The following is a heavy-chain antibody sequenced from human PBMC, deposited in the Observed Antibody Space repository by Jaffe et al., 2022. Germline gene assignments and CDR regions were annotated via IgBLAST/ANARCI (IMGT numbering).Heavy chain of an antibody. CDR1: GFTVSSNY. CDR2: IYSGGST. V-gene: IGHV3-66*02. CDR3: ARDTPEGYYYYYMDV. J-gene: IGHJ6*03. Sequence: EVQLVESGGGLVQPGGSLRLSCAASGFTVSSNYMSWVRQAPGKGLEWVSVIYSGGSTYYADSVKGRFTISRDNSKNTLYLQMNSLRAEDTAVYYCARDTPEGYYYYYMDVWGKGTTVTVSS.